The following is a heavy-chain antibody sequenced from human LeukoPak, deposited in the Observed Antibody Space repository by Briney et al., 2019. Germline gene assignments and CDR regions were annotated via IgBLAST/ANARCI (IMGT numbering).Heavy chain of an antibody. D-gene: IGHD6-19*01. CDR1: GFTVSSNY. CDR2: ISWNSGSI. J-gene: IGHJ4*02. Sequence: GGSLRLSCAASGFTVSSNYMSWVRQAPGKGLEWVSGISWNSGSIGYADSVKGRFTISRDNAKNSLYLQMNSLRAEDTALYYCAKDSAITGYSSGWFYFDYWGQGTLVTVSS. V-gene: IGHV3-9*01. CDR3: AKDSAITGYSSGWFYFDY.